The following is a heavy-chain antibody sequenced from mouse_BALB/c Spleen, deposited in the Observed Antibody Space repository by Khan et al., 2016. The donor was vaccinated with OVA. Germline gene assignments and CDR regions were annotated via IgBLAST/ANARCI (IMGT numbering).Heavy chain of an antibody. CDR2: IWAGGST. CDR1: GFSLTNYG. D-gene: IGHD1-1*01. CDR3: ARPYYGSAWFAY. Sequence: VQLQESGPRLVAPSQSLSITCTVSGFSLTNYGVHWVRQPPREGLEWLGVIWAGGSTNYNSALMSRLSISKDNSKSQVFLKMNSLQTNDTAMYYCARPYYGSAWFAYWGQGTLVTVPA. J-gene: IGHJ3*01. V-gene: IGHV2-9*02.